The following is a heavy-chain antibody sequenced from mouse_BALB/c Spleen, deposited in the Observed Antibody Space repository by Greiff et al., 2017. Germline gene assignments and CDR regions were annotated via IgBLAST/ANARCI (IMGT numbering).Heavy chain of an antibody. V-gene: IGHV5-17*02. CDR3: ARIHYYGYETY. CDR2: ISSGSSTI. CDR1: GFTFSSFG. Sequence: EVNLVESGGGLVQPGGSRKLSCAASGFTFSSFGMHWVRQAPEKGLEWVAYISSGSSTIYYADTVKGRFTISRDNPKNTLFLQMTSLRSEDTAMYYCARIHYYGYETYWGQGTLVTVSA. J-gene: IGHJ3*01. D-gene: IGHD1-2*01.